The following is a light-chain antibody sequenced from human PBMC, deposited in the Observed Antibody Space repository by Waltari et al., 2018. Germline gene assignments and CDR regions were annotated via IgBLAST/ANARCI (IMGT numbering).Light chain of an antibody. CDR2: STS. J-gene: IGLJ3*02. CDR1: TGAAPSDYY. CDR3: LLYYGGPWV. Sequence: QTVVTQEPSLTVSPGGTVTLPCASSTGAAPSDYYPNRFPQKPGQAPRALIHSTSVRYSWTPTRFSGSLLGDKAALTLSGVQPEDEADYYCLLYYGGPWVFGGGTKVTVL. V-gene: IGLV7-43*01.